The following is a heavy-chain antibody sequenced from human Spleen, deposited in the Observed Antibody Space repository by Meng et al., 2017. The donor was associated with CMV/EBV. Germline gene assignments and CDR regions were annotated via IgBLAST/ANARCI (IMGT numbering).Heavy chain of an antibody. CDR2: IYYSGST. CDR1: GGSVSSGGYY. D-gene: IGHD6-19*01. CDR3: ARVSSGWDYFDY. V-gene: IGHV4-31*03. Sequence: QLQESGPGLVKPSPTLSLTCTVSGGSVSSGGYYWTWIRQHPGKGLEWFGHIYYSGSTFYNPSLKRRVIISIDTSKNQFSLNLRSVTAADTAVYYCARVSSGWDYFDYWGQGTLVTVSS. J-gene: IGHJ4*02.